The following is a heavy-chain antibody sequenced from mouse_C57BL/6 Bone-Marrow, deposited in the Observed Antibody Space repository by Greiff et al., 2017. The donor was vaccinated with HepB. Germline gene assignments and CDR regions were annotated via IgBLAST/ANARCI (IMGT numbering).Heavy chain of an antibody. CDR2: LDPSDSYT. CDR3: ARDYDYYVDY. J-gene: IGHJ2*01. Sequence: VQLQQPGAELVMPGASVKLSCKASGYTFTSYWMHWVKQRPGQGLEWIGELDPSDSYTNYNQKFKGKSTLTVDKSSSTAYMQLSSLTSEDSAVYYCARDYDYYVDYWGQGTTLTVSS. D-gene: IGHD2-4*01. V-gene: IGHV1-69*01. CDR1: GYTFTSYW.